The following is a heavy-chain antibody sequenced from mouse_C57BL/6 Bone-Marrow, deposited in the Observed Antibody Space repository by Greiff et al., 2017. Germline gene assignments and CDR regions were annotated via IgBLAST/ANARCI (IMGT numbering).Heavy chain of an antibody. CDR3: ARLILRYYAMDY. CDR2: IYPGDGDT. D-gene: IGHD1-1*01. V-gene: IGHV1-80*01. CDR1: GYAFSSYW. Sequence: VQLQQSGAELVKPGASVKISCKASGYAFSSYWMNWVKQRPGKGLEWIGQIYPGDGDTNYNGKFKGKATLTADKSSSTAYMQLSSLTSEDSAVYFCARLILRYYAMDYWGQGTSVTVSS. J-gene: IGHJ4*01.